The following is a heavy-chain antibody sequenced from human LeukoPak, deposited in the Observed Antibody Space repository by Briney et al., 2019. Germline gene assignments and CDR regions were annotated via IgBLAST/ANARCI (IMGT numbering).Heavy chain of an antibody. J-gene: IGHJ5*02. Sequence: GGSLRLPCAASGFTFSSYAMSWVRQAPGKGLEWVSAISGSGGSTYHADSVKGRFTISRDNSKNTLYLQMNSLRAEDTAVYYCAKDLMITFGGVIVIPNEDWFDPWGQGTLVTVSS. CDR2: ISGSGGST. D-gene: IGHD3-16*02. CDR1: GFTFSSYA. CDR3: AKDLMITFGGVIVIPNEDWFDP. V-gene: IGHV3-23*01.